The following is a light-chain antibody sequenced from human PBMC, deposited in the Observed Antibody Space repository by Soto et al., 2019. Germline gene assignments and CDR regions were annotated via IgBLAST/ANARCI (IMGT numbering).Light chain of an antibody. CDR2: EVR. CDR3: SSYTRSSSVL. CDR1: SSDVGYYNY. Sequence: QSALTRPASVSGSPGQSITISCTGTSSDVGYYNYVSWYQQHPGKAPKVLIYEVRNRPSGASSRFSGSKSGNTAFLTISGLQPEDEADYYCSSYTRSSSVLFGGGTKLTVL. V-gene: IGLV2-14*01. J-gene: IGLJ2*01.